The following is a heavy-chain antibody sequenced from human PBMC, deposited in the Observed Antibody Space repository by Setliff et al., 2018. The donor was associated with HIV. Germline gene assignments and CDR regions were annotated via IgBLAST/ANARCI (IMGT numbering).Heavy chain of an antibody. Sequence: LSLTCAVYGGSFSGYYWSWIRQPPGKGLEWIWEINHSGSTNYNPSLKSRVTISVDTSKNQFSLKLSSVTAADTAVYYCASRGGIEGHIVVVTAANWFDPWGQGTLVTVPQ. J-gene: IGHJ5*02. CDR3: ASRGGIEGHIVVVTAANWFDP. CDR2: INHSGST. D-gene: IGHD2-21*02. CDR1: GGSFSGYY. V-gene: IGHV4-34*01.